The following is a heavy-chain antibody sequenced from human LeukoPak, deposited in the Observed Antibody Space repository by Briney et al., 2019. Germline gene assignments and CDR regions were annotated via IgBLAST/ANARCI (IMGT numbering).Heavy chain of an antibody. V-gene: IGHV4-39*01. CDR2: IYTSGSN. J-gene: IGHJ3*02. D-gene: IGHD5-18*01. CDR3: ARHRGYSYGFDDFNI. Sequence: SETLSLTCTVSGGSISSSSYYWGWIRQPPGKGLEWIGRIYTSGSNNYNPSLKSRLTMSIEPSKNQFSLKLSSVTAADTAVYYCARHRGYSYGFDDFNIWGQGTMVIVSS. CDR1: GGSISSSSYY.